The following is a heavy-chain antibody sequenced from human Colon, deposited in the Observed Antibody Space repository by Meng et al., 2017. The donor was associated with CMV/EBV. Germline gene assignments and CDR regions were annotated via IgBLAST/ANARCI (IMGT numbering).Heavy chain of an antibody. CDR2: ITVYNGNT. D-gene: IGHD6-13*01. J-gene: IGHJ6*02. CDR1: GYTFINYG. Sequence: ASVKVSCKASGYTFINYGINCVRQAPGQGLEWMGWITVYNGNTNYAQKFQGRVTMTTDTSTSTAYMELRSLRSDDTAVYYCARDGGEAAGTPFYYYGMDVWGQGTTVTVSS. V-gene: IGHV1-18*01. CDR3: ARDGGEAAGTPFYYYGMDV.